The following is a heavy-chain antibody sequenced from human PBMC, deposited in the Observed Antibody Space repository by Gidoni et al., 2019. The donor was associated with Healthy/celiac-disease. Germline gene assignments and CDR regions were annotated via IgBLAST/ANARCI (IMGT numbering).Heavy chain of an antibody. J-gene: IGHJ6*02. CDR3: ARDRGGAAAGYYYGMDV. Sequence: QVQLVQSGAEVKKLGASVKVSCKASGYTFTSHYMHWVRQAPGQGLEWMGIINPSGGSTSYAQKFQGRVTMTRDTSTSTVYMELSSLRSEDTAVYYCARDRGGAAAGYYYGMDVWGQGTTVTVSS. D-gene: IGHD6-13*01. V-gene: IGHV1-46*03. CDR2: INPSGGST. CDR1: GYTFTSHY.